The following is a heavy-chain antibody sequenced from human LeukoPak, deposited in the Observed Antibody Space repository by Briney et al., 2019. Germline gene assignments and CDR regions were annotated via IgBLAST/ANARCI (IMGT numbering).Heavy chain of an antibody. D-gene: IGHD6-19*01. CDR1: GGSFSGYY. CDR3: ARGRRTRIAVAGYNWFDP. Sequence: PSETLSLTCAVYGGSFSGYYWSWIRQPPGKGLEWSGEINHSGSTNYNPSLKSRVTISVDKSKNQFSLKLSSVTAADTAVYYCARGRRTRIAVAGYNWFDPWGQGTLVTVSS. J-gene: IGHJ5*02. CDR2: INHSGST. V-gene: IGHV4-34*01.